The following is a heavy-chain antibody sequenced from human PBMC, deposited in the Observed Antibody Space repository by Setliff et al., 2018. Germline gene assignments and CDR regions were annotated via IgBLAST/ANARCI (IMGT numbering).Heavy chain of an antibody. CDR3: AGRPQNTPMGPCDY. V-gene: IGHV4-59*11. CDR2: RHDNGER. CDR1: PGSISRHY. Sequence: SETLSLTCTVSPGSISRHYWSWFRQAPGKGLEWIGYRHDNGERDYNPSLGSRVTISVDTSKNQLSLMLTSVTAADTAIYYCAGRPQNTPMGPCDYWGQGTQVTVSS. D-gene: IGHD5-18*01. J-gene: IGHJ4*02.